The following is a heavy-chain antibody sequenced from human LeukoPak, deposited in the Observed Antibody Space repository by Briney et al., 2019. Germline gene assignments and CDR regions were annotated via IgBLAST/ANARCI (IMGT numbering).Heavy chain of an antibody. CDR1: GFSFTNFW. J-gene: IGHJ4*02. CDR2: IHPEGNEK. CDR3: ARGDAFSGDH. V-gene: IGHV3-7*04. Sequence: PGGSLRLSCAVSGFSFTNFWMSWVRQAPGRGLEWVANIHPEGNEKYHVESVKGRFTISRDNTKNLLFLQMNGLRVEDTAVYYCARGDAFSGDHWGQGTPVTVSS.